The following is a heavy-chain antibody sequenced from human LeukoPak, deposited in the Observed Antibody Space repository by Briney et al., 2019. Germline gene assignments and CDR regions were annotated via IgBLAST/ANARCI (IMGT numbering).Heavy chain of an antibody. Sequence: GGSLRLSCAASGFTFRSYSMNWVRQAPGKGLEWVSSISSSSSYIYYADSVKGRFTSSRDNAKNSLYLQMNRLRAEDTAVYYCARDLREVDWWELPDAFDIWGQGTMVTVSS. D-gene: IGHD1-26*01. CDR2: ISSSSSYI. J-gene: IGHJ3*02. CDR3: ARDLREVDWWELPDAFDI. CDR1: GFTFRSYS. V-gene: IGHV3-21*01.